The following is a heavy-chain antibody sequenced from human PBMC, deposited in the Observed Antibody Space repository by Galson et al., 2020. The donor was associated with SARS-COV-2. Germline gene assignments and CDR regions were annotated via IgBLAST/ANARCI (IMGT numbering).Heavy chain of an antibody. CDR1: GFMFSEHY. J-gene: IGHJ4*02. CDR2: IKNNANSYTK. Sequence: GGSLRLSCVASGFMFSEHYMDWVRQAPGKGLEWVGRIKNNANSYTKEYDASVRGRVTISRDDSKKSLYLQMNSLEIEDTAVYYCARIKLIGADRGRPFDYWGQGILVTVSS. V-gene: IGHV3-72*01. D-gene: IGHD1-26*01. CDR3: ARIKLIGADRGRPFDY.